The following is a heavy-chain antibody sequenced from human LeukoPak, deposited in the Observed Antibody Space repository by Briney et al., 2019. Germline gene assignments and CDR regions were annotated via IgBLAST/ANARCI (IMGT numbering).Heavy chain of an antibody. J-gene: IGHJ4*02. D-gene: IGHD4-23*01. V-gene: IGHV4-61*01. CDR2: IYYSGST. CDR1: GGSVSSGSYY. Sequence: PSETLSLTCTVSGGSVSSGSYYWSWIRQPPGKGLEWIGYIYYSGSTNYNPSLKSRVTISVDTSKNQFSLKLSSVTAADTAVYYCARHTVATGLDYWGQGTLVTVSS. CDR3: ARHTVATGLDY.